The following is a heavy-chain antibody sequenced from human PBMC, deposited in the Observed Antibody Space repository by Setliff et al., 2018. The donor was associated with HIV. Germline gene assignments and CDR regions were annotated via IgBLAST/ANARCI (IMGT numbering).Heavy chain of an antibody. CDR3: ARDQAAAGSFGWLDP. CDR1: GGTFSSSA. CDR2: IIPVFGMT. D-gene: IGHD6-13*01. V-gene: IGHV1-69*13. Sequence: GASVKVSCKASGGTFSSSALSWVRQARGQGPEWLGGIIPVFGMTDYAQNFQGRLTITADVSTSTAYMELSGLRSDDTAVYYCARDQAAAGSFGWLDPWGQGALVTVSS. J-gene: IGHJ5*02.